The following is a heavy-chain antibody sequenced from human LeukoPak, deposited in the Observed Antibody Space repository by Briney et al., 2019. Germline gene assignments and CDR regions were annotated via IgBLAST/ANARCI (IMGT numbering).Heavy chain of an antibody. Sequence: GGSLRLSCAASGFTFSSYGMHWVRQAPGKGLEWVAFISSDGSNKYYADSVKGRFTISRDNSKNTMYLQMNSLRAEDTAVYYCARYSSGWYGGDFDYWGQGTLVTVSS. V-gene: IGHV3-30*02. CDR3: ARYSSGWYGGDFDY. D-gene: IGHD6-19*01. CDR2: ISSDGSNK. CDR1: GFTFSSYG. J-gene: IGHJ4*02.